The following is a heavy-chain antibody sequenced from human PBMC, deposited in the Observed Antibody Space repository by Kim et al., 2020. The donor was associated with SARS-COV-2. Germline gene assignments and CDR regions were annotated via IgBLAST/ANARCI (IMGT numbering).Heavy chain of an antibody. D-gene: IGHD6-13*01. CDR3: ARGFRSSSWYGAYFDP. J-gene: IGHJ5*02. CDR2: INHSGST. V-gene: IGHV4-34*01. CDR1: GGSLSGYW. Sequence: SETLSLTCAVYGGSLSGYWWSWIRQSPGKGLELIGEINHSGSTNYNPSLKSRATISVDTSNNQFSLKLNSVTAADTAVYFCARGFRSSSWYGAYFDPWG.